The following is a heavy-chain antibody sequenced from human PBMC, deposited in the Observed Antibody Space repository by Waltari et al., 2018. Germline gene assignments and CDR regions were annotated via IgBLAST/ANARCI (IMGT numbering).Heavy chain of an antibody. CDR2: IYTSGST. J-gene: IGHJ6*03. Sequence: QVQLQESGPGLVKPSQTLSLTCTVSGGPISSGSYYWSWIRQPAGKGLEWIGRIYTSGSTNYNPSLKSRVTISVDTSKNQFSLKLSSVTAADTAVYYCVSEAIPNYMDVWGKGTTVTVSS. CDR3: VSEAIPNYMDV. D-gene: IGHD2-2*02. CDR1: GGPISSGSYY. V-gene: IGHV4-61*02.